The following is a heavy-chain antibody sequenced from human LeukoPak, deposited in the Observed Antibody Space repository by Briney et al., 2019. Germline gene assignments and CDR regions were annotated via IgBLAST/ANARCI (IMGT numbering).Heavy chain of an antibody. CDR2: ISYDGSNK. CDR1: GFTFSTYG. D-gene: IGHD1-26*01. V-gene: IGHV3-30*18. CDR3: AKDPGFWWELELYFDY. Sequence: QPGGSLRLSCAASGFTFSTYGMHWVRQAPGKGLEWVAVISYDGSNKYYADSVKGRFTISRDNSKNTLYLQMNSLRAEDTAVYYCAKDPGFWWELELYFDYWGQGTLVTVSS. J-gene: IGHJ4*02.